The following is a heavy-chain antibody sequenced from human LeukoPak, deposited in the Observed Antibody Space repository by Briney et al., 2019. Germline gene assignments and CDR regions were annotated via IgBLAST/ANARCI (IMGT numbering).Heavy chain of an antibody. D-gene: IGHD3-22*01. CDR2: IIPIFGTA. Sequence: ASVKVSCKASGGTFSSYAISWVRQAPGQGLEWMGGIIPIFGTANYAQKFQGRVTITADESTSTAYMELSSLRSEDTAVYYCARHYYDSSGYHSLFDYWGQGTLVTVSS. J-gene: IGHJ4*02. CDR3: ARHYYDSSGYHSLFDY. V-gene: IGHV1-69*13. CDR1: GGTFSSYA.